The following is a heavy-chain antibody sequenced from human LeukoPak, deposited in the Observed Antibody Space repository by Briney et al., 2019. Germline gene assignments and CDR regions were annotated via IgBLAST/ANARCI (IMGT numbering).Heavy chain of an antibody. J-gene: IGHJ3*02. V-gene: IGHV1-8*01. CDR3: ARVWGDYVAFDI. CDR1: GYTFTSYD. CDR2: MNPNSGNT. Sequence: ASVKVSCKASGYTFTSYDINWVRQATGQGLEWMGWMNPNSGNTGYAQKFQGRVTMTRNTSISTAYMELSSLRSEDTAVYYCARVWGDYVAFDIWGQGTMVTVSS. D-gene: IGHD4-17*01.